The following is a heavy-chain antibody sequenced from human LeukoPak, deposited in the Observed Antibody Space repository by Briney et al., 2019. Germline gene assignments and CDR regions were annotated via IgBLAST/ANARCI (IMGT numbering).Heavy chain of an antibody. D-gene: IGHD1-26*01. CDR1: GASISGSGYY. CDR3: AKSGGYGLIDY. CDR2: IYSSGST. Sequence: SETLSLTCTASGASISGSGYYWGWIRQPPGRGLEWIGSIYSSGSTYYNASLQSRVTISIETSKNQISLRLNSVTAADTAMYYCAKSGGYGLIDYWGQGTLVTVSS. J-gene: IGHJ4*02. V-gene: IGHV4-39*01.